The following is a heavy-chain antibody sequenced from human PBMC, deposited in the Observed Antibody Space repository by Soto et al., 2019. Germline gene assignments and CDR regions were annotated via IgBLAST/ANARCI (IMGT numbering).Heavy chain of an antibody. CDR2: IYYSGST. J-gene: IGHJ4*02. CDR1: GGSISSSSYY. D-gene: IGHD3-3*01. Sequence: QLQLQESGPGLVKPSETLSLTCTVSGGSISSSSYYWGWIRQPPGKGLEWIGSIYYSGSTYYNPSLKSRVAISVDTSKNQFYLELSFVTAADTAVYYCARCITIVGVVIIPTCFDYWGQGTLVTVSS. V-gene: IGHV4-39*01. CDR3: ARCITIVGVVIIPTCFDY.